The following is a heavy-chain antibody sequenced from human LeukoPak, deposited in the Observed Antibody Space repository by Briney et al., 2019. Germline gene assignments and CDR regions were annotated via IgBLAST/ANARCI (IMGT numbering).Heavy chain of an antibody. D-gene: IGHD1-1*01. Sequence: TLETLSLTCAVSGYSISSGYYWGWIRQPPGKGLEWIGSIYHSGSTYYNPSLKSRVTISVDTSKNQFSLKLSSVTAADTAVYYCARRALHDADGSKYSLYWFDPWGQGTLVTVSS. CDR1: GYSISSGYY. V-gene: IGHV4-38-2*01. CDR2: IYHSGST. CDR3: ARRALHDADGSKYSLYWFDP. J-gene: IGHJ5*02.